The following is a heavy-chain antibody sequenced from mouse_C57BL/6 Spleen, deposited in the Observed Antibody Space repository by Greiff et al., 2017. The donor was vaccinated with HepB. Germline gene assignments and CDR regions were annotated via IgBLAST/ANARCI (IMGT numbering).Heavy chain of an antibody. J-gene: IGHJ3*01. Sequence: VQLVESGAELVRPGASVTLFCKASGYTFTVYEMHWVKQTPVHGLEWIGAIDPETGGTAYNQKFKGKAILTADKSSSTAYMELRSLTSEDSAVYYCTRAAWFAYWGQGTLVTVSA. V-gene: IGHV1-15*01. CDR3: TRAAWFAY. CDR1: GYTFTVYE. CDR2: IDPETGGT.